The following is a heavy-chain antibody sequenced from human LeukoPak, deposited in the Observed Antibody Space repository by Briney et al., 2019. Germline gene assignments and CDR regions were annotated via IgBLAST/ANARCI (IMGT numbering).Heavy chain of an antibody. D-gene: IGHD1-14*01. CDR3: TAGTGPSDFDS. CDR1: GFTFSDAW. J-gene: IGHJ4*02. CDR2: IKSKSDGGTT. V-gene: IGHV3-15*01. Sequence: PGGSLRVSCAASGFTFSDAWMSWVRQAPGKGLEWVGRIKSKSDGGTTDYGAPVKGRFSISRDDSKNTLYLQMNSLKTEDTAVYYCTAGTGPSDFDSWGQGALVTVSS.